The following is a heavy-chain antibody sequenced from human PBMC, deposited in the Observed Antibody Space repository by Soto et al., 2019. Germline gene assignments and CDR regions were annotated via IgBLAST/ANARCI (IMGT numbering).Heavy chain of an antibody. CDR3: ARDPGYGGNSALDY. CDR2: ISAYNGNT. D-gene: IGHD4-17*01. V-gene: IGHV1-18*04. J-gene: IGHJ4*02. Sequence: ASVKVSCKASGYTFTSYGISWVRQAPGQGLEWMGWISAYNGNTNYAQKLQGRVTMTTDTSTSTAYMELRGLRSDDTAVYYCARDPGYGGNSALDYWGEGTVVTDSS. CDR1: GYTFTSYG.